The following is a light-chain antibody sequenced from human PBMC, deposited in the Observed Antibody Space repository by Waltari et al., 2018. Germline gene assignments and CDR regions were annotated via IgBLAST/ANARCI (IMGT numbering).Light chain of an antibody. V-gene: IGKV1-5*03. Sequence: DIQMTQSPSTLSASVGDRVTITCRASQTIYNSLAWYQQKPGKATKLLIYKASTVESGVPSRFSGSGSGTEVTLTISSLQPDDFATYSCQQYNSSPWTFGQGTKVEVK. CDR3: QQYNSSPWT. J-gene: IGKJ1*01. CDR2: KAS. CDR1: QTIYNS.